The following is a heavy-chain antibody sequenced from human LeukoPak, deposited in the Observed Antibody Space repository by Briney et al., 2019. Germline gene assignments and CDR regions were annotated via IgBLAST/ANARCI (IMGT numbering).Heavy chain of an antibody. V-gene: IGHV3-33*01. Sequence: GRSLRLSCAASGLSFSSYGMHWVGQAPGKGLEWVAVIWYDGSNKNYVDSVKGRFTISRDNSKNTLYLEMKSLRAEDTAVYYCARDNPSGGSSGWTGLDYWGQGTLVTVSS. J-gene: IGHJ4*02. CDR3: ARDNPSGGSSGWTGLDY. CDR1: GLSFSSYG. D-gene: IGHD6-19*01. CDR2: IWYDGSNK.